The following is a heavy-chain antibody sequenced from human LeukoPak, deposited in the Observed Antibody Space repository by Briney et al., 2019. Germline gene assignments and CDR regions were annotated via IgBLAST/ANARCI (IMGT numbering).Heavy chain of an antibody. J-gene: IGHJ4*02. Sequence: YPSGTLSLTCYVSGDSISSSYWWTWVRQPPGKGLQWIGEIYHAGITNYKSTLKSRVTISVDKSNNQFSLKLTSVTAADTAVYYCASRITVAGNYFDYWGQGTLVTVSS. CDR3: ASRITVAGNYFDY. CDR1: GDSISSSYW. CDR2: IYHAGIT. D-gene: IGHD6-19*01. V-gene: IGHV4-4*02.